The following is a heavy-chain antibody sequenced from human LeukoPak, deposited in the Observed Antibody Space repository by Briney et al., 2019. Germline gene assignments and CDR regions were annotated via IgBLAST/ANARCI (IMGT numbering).Heavy chain of an antibody. CDR1: GGSISSSSYY. Sequence: PSETLSLTCTVSGGSISSSSYYWGWIRQPPGKGLEWIGSIYYSGSTYYNPSLKSRVTISVDTSKNQFSLKLSSVTAADTAVYYCARGTGQAEYFDYWGQGTLVTVSS. J-gene: IGHJ4*02. CDR3: ARGTGQAEYFDY. D-gene: IGHD1-1*01. CDR2: IYYSGST. V-gene: IGHV4-39*01.